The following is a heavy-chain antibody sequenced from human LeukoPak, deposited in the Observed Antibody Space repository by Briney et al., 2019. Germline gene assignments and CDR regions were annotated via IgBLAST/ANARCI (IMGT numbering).Heavy chain of an antibody. J-gene: IGHJ4*02. CDR2: INHSGST. D-gene: IGHD3-22*01. V-gene: IGHV4-34*01. Sequence: PSETLSLTCAVYGGSFSGYYWSWIRQPPGKGLEWIGEINHSGSTNYNPSLKSRVTISVDTSKNQFSLKLSSVTAADTAVYYCATRRGGYYPGWGQGTLVTVSS. CDR3: ATRRGGYYPG. CDR1: GGSFSGYY.